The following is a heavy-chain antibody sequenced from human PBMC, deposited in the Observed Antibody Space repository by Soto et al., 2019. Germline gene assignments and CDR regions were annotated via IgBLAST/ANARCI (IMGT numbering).Heavy chain of an antibody. CDR1: GGSISSGGYY. CDR3: AAEIGQDLLAGFHYYMDV. J-gene: IGHJ6*03. D-gene: IGHD6-19*01. CDR2: IYYRGAT. Sequence: PSETLSLTWTVSGGSISSGGYYWSWIRQHPGKGLEWIGYIYYRGATNYNPSLKSRVTISVDRPKNQFSLKLDSVTAADTAVYFCAAEIGQDLLAGFHYYMDVWGKGTTVTVSS. V-gene: IGHV4-61*08.